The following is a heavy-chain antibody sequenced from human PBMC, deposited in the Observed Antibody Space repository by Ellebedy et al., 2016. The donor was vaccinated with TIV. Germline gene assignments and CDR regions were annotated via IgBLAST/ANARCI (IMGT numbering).Heavy chain of an antibody. D-gene: IGHD4-11*01. CDR3: ARGSQESNSGMDV. Sequence: GESLKISCAASGFTFSSYAMSWVRQAPGKGLEWVSAISGSGGSTYYADSVKGRFTISRDNSKNTLYLQMNSLRAEDTAVYYCARGSQESNSGMDVWGQGTTVTVSS. J-gene: IGHJ6*02. CDR1: GFTFSSYA. V-gene: IGHV3-23*01. CDR2: ISGSGGST.